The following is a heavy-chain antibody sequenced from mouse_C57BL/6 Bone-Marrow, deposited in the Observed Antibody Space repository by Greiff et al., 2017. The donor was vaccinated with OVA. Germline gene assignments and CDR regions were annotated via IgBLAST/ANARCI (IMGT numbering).Heavy chain of an antibody. D-gene: IGHD1-1*01. CDR3: AFITTVVAHWYFDV. Sequence: VMLVESGPGLVQPSQSLSITCTVSGFSLTSYGVHWVRQSPGKGLEWLGVIWRGGSTDYNAAFMSRLSITKDNSKSQVFFKMNSLQADDTAIYYCAFITTVVAHWYFDVWGTGTTVTVSS. CDR1: GFSLTSYG. J-gene: IGHJ1*03. V-gene: IGHV2-5*01. CDR2: IWRGGST.